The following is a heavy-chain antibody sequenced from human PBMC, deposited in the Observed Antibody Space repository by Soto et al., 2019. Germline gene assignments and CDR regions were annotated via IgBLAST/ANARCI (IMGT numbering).Heavy chain of an antibody. CDR3: ARDARIAVAGRGGVGY. CDR1: GYTFTSYY. V-gene: IGHV1-46*01. J-gene: IGHJ4*02. Sequence: QVQLVQSGAEVKKPGASVKVSCKASGYTFTSYYMHWVRQAPGHGLEWMGIINPSGGSTSYAQKLHGLDTTTRDPSTNTVDMELSSLRSEDTAVYYCARDARIAVAGRGGVGYWGLGTLVTVSS. CDR2: INPSGGST. D-gene: IGHD6-19*01.